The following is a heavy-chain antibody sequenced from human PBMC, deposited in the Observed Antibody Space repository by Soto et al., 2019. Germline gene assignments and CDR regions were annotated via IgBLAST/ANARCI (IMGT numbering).Heavy chain of an antibody. CDR2: IIPIFGTA. D-gene: IGHD2-8*01. CDR3: ARVEYCTNGVCYGTDAFDI. V-gene: IGHV1-69*13. CDR1: GGTFSSYA. J-gene: IGHJ3*02. Sequence: SVKVSCKASGGTFSSYAISWVRQAPGQGLEWMGGIIPIFGTANYAQKFQGRVTITADESTSTAYMELSSLRSEDTAVYYCARVEYCTNGVCYGTDAFDIWGQGTMVTVSS.